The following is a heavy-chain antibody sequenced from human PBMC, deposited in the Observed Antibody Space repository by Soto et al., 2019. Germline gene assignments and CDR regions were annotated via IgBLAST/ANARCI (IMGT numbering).Heavy chain of an antibody. J-gene: IGHJ4*02. V-gene: IGHV2-26*01. CDR1: GFSLSNVRMG. D-gene: IGHD5-12*01. CDR2: IFSNDEK. Sequence: QVTLKESGPVLVKPTETLTLTCTVSGFSLSNVRMGVSWIRQPPGKALEWLAHIFSNDEKSYNTSLKSRLTTSKDTAKGQVVLTMTNMDPVDTATYYCARTTITSFLFDSWGQGTLVTVSS. CDR3: ARTTITSFLFDS.